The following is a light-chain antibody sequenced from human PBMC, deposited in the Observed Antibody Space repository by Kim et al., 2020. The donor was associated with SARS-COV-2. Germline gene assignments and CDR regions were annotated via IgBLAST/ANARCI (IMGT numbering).Light chain of an antibody. V-gene: IGKV4-1*01. CDR3: QQYYSTPYT. CDR1: QSVLYSPNNKNY. Sequence: DIVMTQSPDSLAVSLGERATINCKSSQSVLYSPNNKNYLTWYQQKPGQPPELLIYWTSTRESGVPDRFSASGSGTDFTLTISSLQAEDVAVYYCQQYYSTPYTFGQGTKLEI. J-gene: IGKJ2*01. CDR2: WTS.